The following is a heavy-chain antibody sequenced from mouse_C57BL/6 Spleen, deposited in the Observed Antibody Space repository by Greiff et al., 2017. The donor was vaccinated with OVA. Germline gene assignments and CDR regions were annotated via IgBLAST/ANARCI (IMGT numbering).Heavy chain of an antibody. CDR1: GYTFTDYY. CDR2: INPNNGGT. Sequence: EVQLQQSGPELVKPGASVKISCKASGYTFTDYYMNWVKQSHGKSLEWIGDINPNNGGTSYNQKFKGKATLTVDKSSSTAYMELRSLTSEDSAVYYCASGYYGRADYWGQGTTRTVSS. V-gene: IGHV1-26*01. J-gene: IGHJ2*01. D-gene: IGHD1-1*01. CDR3: ASGYYGRADY.